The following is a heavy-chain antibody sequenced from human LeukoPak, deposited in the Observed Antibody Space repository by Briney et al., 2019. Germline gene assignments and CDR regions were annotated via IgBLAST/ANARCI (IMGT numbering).Heavy chain of an antibody. CDR3: ARPLSGYSSSLGY. Sequence: GGSLRLSCAASAFTFSSYWMHWVRQAPGKGLVGVSRINSDGSSTTYADSVKGRFTISRDNAKNTLYLQMNSLRAEDTAVYYCARPLSGYSSSLGYWGQGTLVTVSS. CDR1: AFTFSSYW. V-gene: IGHV3-74*01. D-gene: IGHD6-6*01. J-gene: IGHJ4*02. CDR2: INSDGSST.